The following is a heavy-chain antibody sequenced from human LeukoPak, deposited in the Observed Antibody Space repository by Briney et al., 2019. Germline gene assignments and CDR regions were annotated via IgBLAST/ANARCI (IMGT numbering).Heavy chain of an antibody. V-gene: IGHV1-69*13. CDR3: ARGVVVVAATWYYYGMDV. D-gene: IGHD2-15*01. CDR1: GGTFSSYA. Sequence: SVTVSCKASGGTFSSYAISWVRQAPGQGLEWMGGIIPIFGTANYAQKFQGRVTITADESTSTAYMELSSLRSEDTAVYYCARGVVVVAATWYYYGMDVWGQGTTVTVSS. J-gene: IGHJ6*02. CDR2: IIPIFGTA.